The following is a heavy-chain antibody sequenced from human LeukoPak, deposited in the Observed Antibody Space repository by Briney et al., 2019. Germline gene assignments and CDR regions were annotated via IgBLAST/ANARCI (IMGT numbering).Heavy chain of an antibody. Sequence: ASVKVSCKASVGTFSSYVISWVRQAPGQGLEWMGRIISIFGTANNAHKFQGKVTITTDESTSTDYLELSSLRSEDTAVYYCARGIQLWSALYYYNMYVWGKGNTVTVSS. CDR3: ARGIQLWSALYYYNMYV. V-gene: IGHV1-69*05. CDR1: VGTFSSYV. J-gene: IGHJ6*03. D-gene: IGHD5-18*01. CDR2: IISIFGTA.